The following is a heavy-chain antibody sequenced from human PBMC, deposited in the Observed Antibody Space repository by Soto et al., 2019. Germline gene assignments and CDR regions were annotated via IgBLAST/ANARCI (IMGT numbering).Heavy chain of an antibody. J-gene: IGHJ6*02. V-gene: IGHV1-2*02. CDR1: GYTFTGYY. D-gene: IGHD1-26*01. CDR3: AKGGAIVAAGTRVYLYNAMDV. Sequence: QVQLVQSGTEVKRPGDSVNVSCKASGYTFTGYYVHWVRQAPGQGLEWLGWINPNSGDTYLAQRFQGQVTMNRDTSIGTAYMELRGLTADDTAEYYCAKGGAIVAAGTRVYLYNAMDVWGQGTTVTVSS. CDR2: INPNSGDT.